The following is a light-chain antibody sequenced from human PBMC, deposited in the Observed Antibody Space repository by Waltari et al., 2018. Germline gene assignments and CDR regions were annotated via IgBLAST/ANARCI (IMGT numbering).Light chain of an antibody. CDR3: QQSYNFPRT. V-gene: IGKV1-39*01. Sequence: DIGLTQSPSSLSASVGDRVTITSRASQTIRDYLSWYKQRPGKAPNLLIDTASNLQSGVPPRFSGSGSGTDFTLTISSLQPEDFAIYYCQQSYNFPRTFGQGTKVEVK. J-gene: IGKJ1*01. CDR2: TAS. CDR1: QTIRDY.